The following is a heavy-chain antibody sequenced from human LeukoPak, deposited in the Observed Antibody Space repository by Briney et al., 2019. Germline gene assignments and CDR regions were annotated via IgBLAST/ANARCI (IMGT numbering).Heavy chain of an antibody. CDR1: GFTFSSYS. V-gene: IGHV3-48*04. CDR2: ISSSGSTI. J-gene: IGHJ5*02. D-gene: IGHD3-22*01. CDR3: ARGVYYYDSSGYYYDWFDP. Sequence: GGSLRLSCAASGFTFSSYSMNWVRQAPGKGLEWVSYISSSGSTIYYADSVKGRFTISRDNAKNSLYLQMNSLRAEDTAVYYCARGVYYYDSSGYYYDWFDPWGQGTLVTVSS.